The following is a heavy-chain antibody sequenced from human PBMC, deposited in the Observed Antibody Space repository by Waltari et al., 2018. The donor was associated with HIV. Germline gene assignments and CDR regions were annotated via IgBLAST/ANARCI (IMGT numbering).Heavy chain of an antibody. CDR3: AGSEGRGAFDY. CDR2: IYSGGRT. V-gene: IGHV3-66*01. CDR1: GFTVSSNN. Sequence: EVQLVESGGGLVQPGGSLRLSCAAYGFTVSSNNMSWVRQAPGKGLEWVSVIYSGGRTYYGDSVKGRFTISRDNPKNTVYLQMNSLRVEDTAVYYCAGSEGRGAFDYWGQGTLVTVS. D-gene: IGHD3-10*01. J-gene: IGHJ4*02.